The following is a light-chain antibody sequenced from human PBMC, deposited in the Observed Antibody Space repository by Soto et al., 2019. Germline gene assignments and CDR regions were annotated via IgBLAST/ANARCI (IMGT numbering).Light chain of an antibody. Sequence: EIFVTKSPGTLSLSRGEIATLSWRASQSVSSSYLAWYQQKPGQAPRLLIYGASSRATGIPARFSGSGSGTEFTLTISSLQSEDFAVYYCQQYNNWPPKTFGQGTKVDIK. CDR2: GAS. CDR1: QSVSSSY. V-gene: IGKV3D-15*01. CDR3: QQYNNWPPKT. J-gene: IGKJ1*01.